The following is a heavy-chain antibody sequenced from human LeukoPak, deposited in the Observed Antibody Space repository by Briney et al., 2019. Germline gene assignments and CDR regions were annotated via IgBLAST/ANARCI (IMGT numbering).Heavy chain of an antibody. CDR2: INAGNGDT. Sequence: ASVSVSCKASGDSFTNYVVHWGRQAPGQRPGWMGWINAGNGDTKYSHQFQGRVTITRDTSASTAYMEMSSLTSEDTALYYCARDDCGDTCYPGGYWGQGTLVTVSS. CDR3: ARDDCGDTCYPGGY. CDR1: GDSFTNYV. J-gene: IGHJ4*02. V-gene: IGHV1-3*01. D-gene: IGHD2-21*01.